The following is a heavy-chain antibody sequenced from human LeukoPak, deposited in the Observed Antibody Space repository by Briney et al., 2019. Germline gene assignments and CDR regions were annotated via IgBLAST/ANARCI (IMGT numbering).Heavy chain of an antibody. CDR2: INGDGRNI. D-gene: IGHD3-9*01. CDR3: TRDLMDYDVSTGLHHYYMDV. CDR1: GFTFSSYW. Sequence: GGSLRLSCVASGFTFSSYWMHWVRQDPRKGLVWVSRINGDGRNINYADSARGRFTISRDNAKSTLYLQMNTLRVEDTAVYYCTRDLMDYDVSTGLHHYYMDVWGQGTTVTVSS. V-gene: IGHV3-74*01. J-gene: IGHJ6*02.